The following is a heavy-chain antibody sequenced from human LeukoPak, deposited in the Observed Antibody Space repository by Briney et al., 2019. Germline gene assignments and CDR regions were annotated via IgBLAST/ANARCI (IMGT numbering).Heavy chain of an antibody. CDR1: GFTFSTYA. CDR3: AKDSYCCDSSGYHGYFDH. J-gene: IGHJ4*02. V-gene: IGHV3-23*01. Sequence: GSLRLSCAASGFTFSTYAMTWVRQAPGKGLECISAISGSGDSTYYVDSVKGRFTVSRDNSKNPLYLQMNSLRAEDTAVYYCAKDSYCCDSSGYHGYFDHWGQGTLVTVSS. CDR2: ISGSGDST. D-gene: IGHD3-22*01.